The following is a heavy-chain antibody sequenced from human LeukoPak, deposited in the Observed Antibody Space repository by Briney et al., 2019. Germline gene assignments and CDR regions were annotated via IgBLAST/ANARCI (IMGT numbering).Heavy chain of an antibody. J-gene: IGHJ4*02. CDR2: ISAYNGNT. D-gene: IGHD6-13*01. CDR3: ARSAGQRNNSSWYYPMV. CDR1: GYTFTSYG. Sequence: ASVKVSCKASGYTFTSYGISWVRQASGQGLEWMGWISAYNGNTNYAQKLQGRVTMTTDTSTSTAYMELRSLRSDDTAVYYCARSAGQRNNSSWYYPMVWGQGTLVTVSS. V-gene: IGHV1-18*01.